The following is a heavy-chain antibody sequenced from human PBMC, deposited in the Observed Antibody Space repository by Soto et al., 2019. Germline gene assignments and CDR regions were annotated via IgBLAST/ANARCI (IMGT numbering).Heavy chain of an antibody. J-gene: IGHJ4*02. V-gene: IGHV1-69*01. Sequence: VQLVQSGAEVKKPGSSVKVSCKASGGTFSSYSINWVRQAPGQGLEWMGEVIPIFGTANYAQKFQGRVTITADESTSTAYMELSSLRSEDTAVYYCARAGGRHSGGIDYWGQGTLVTVSS. CDR1: GGTFSSYS. CDR3: ARAGGRHSGGIDY. CDR2: VIPIFGTA. D-gene: IGHD1-26*01.